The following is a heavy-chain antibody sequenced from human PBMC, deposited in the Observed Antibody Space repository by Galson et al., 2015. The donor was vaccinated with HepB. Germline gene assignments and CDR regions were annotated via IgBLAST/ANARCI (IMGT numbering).Heavy chain of an antibody. CDR3: ARDVGDFYYYGMDV. V-gene: IGHV3-21*01. D-gene: IGHD1-26*01. CDR1: GFTFSSYS. J-gene: IGHJ6*02. CDR2: IRSSSSYI. Sequence: SLRLSCAASGFTFSSYSMNWVRQAPGKGLEWVSSIRSSSSYIYYADSVKGRFAIPRDNAKQSLSLQMNSLRAEDTAVSYCARDVGDFYYYGMDVWGQGTTVTVSS.